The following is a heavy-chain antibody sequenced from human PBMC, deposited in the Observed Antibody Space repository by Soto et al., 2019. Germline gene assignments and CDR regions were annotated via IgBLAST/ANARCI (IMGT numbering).Heavy chain of an antibody. V-gene: IGHV4-59*01. D-gene: IGHD3-22*01. J-gene: IGHJ3*02. CDR1: GGSISSYY. Sequence: QVQLQESGPGLVKPSETLSLTCTVSGGSISSYYWSWIRQPPGKGLEWIGYIYYSGSTNYNPSLKSRVTISVDTSKNQFSLKLSSVTAADTAVYYCARSSSGSPELAFDIWGQGTMVTVSS. CDR2: IYYSGST. CDR3: ARSSSGSPELAFDI.